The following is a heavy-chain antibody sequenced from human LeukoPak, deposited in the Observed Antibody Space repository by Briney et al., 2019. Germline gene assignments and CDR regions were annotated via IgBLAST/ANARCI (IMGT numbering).Heavy chain of an antibody. CDR2: IYTSGST. CDR3: ARDNWGTIDY. J-gene: IGHJ4*02. CDR1: GGSISSGSYY. D-gene: IGHD7-27*01. V-gene: IGHV4-61*02. Sequence: SETLSLTCTVSGGSISSGSYYWSWIRQPAGKGLEWIGRIYTSGSTNYNPSLKSRVTISVDTFKNQFSLKLSSVAAADTAVYYCARDNWGTIDYWGQGTLVTVSS.